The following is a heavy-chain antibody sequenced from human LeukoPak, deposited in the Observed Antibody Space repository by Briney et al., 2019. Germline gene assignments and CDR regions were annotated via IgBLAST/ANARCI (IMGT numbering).Heavy chain of an antibody. CDR3: ARDHQA. Sequence: ASVKVSCKTSGYTFTNYDINWVRQATGQGLEWMGWINPNSGDTNYAQKFQGRVTMTRDTSISTAYMELSRLRSDDTAVYYCARDHQAWGQGTLVTVSS. CDR2: INPNSGDT. D-gene: IGHD2-2*01. V-gene: IGHV1-2*02. CDR1: GYTFTNYD. J-gene: IGHJ4*02.